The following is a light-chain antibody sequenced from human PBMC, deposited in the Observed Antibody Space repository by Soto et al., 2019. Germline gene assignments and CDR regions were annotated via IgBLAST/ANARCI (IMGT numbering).Light chain of an antibody. CDR1: SSNIGAGYD. CDR3: QSYDSSLSGWV. V-gene: IGLV1-40*01. CDR2: GNI. J-gene: IGLJ3*02. Sequence: QSVLTQPPSVSGAPGQRVTISCTGSSSNIGAGYDVHWYQQLPGTAPKLLIYGNINRPSGVPDRFSGSKSGTSASLAITGLQAEDEADYYCQSYDSSLSGWVFGGVPNLTVL.